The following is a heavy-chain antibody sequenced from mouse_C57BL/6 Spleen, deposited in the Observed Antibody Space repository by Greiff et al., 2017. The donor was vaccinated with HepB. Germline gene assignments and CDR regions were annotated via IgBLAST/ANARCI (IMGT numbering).Heavy chain of an antibody. V-gene: IGHV5-17*01. CDR2: ISSGSSTI. Sequence: EVQLVESGGGLVKPGGSLKLSCAASGFTFSDYGMHWVRQAPEKGLEWVAYISSGSSTIYYADTVKGRFTISRDNAKNTLFLQMTSLRSEDTAMYYCASRGEDGYYERFAYWGQGTLVTVSA. D-gene: IGHD2-3*01. CDR1: GFTFSDYG. J-gene: IGHJ3*01. CDR3: ASRGEDGYYERFAY.